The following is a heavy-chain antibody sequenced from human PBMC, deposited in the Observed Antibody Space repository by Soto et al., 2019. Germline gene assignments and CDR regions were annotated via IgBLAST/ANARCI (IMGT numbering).Heavy chain of an antibody. Sequence: GGSLRLSCAASGFTFSSYEMNWVRQAPGKGLEWVSYIRSSGSTTYYADSVKGRFTISRDNAKNSLNLQMNSLRAEDTAVYYCARLGTYFDYWGQGALVTVSS. J-gene: IGHJ4*02. CDR3: ARLGTYFDY. CDR2: IRSSGSTT. CDR1: GFTFSSYE. V-gene: IGHV3-48*03. D-gene: IGHD7-27*01.